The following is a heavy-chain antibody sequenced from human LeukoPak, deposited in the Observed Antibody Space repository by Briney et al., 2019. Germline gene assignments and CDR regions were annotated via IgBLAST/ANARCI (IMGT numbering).Heavy chain of an antibody. J-gene: IGHJ4*02. Sequence: GGSLRLSCAASGFTFSSYGMHWVRQAPGKGLEWVAVISYDGNHKYYADSVKGRFTISRDNSKNTLYLQMNSLRAEDTAVYYWAKDYYDILTGYYGPDYWGQGTLVTVSS. CDR1: GFTFSSYG. V-gene: IGHV3-30*18. CDR2: ISYDGNHK. CDR3: AKDYYDILTGYYGPDY. D-gene: IGHD3-9*01.